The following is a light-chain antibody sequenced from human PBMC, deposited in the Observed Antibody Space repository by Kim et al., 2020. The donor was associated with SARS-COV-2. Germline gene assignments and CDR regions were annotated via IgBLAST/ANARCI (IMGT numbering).Light chain of an antibody. V-gene: IGKV1-39*01. Sequence: DIQMTQSPSSLSASVGDRVTMTCRASQSISIYLNWYQHKPGKAPQLLIYAASRLQSGVPARFSGSGSGTDFTLTISNLHLDDFASYYCQQSFDTLWTFGQGTKVEI. CDR2: AAS. CDR3: QQSFDTLWT. CDR1: QSISIY. J-gene: IGKJ1*01.